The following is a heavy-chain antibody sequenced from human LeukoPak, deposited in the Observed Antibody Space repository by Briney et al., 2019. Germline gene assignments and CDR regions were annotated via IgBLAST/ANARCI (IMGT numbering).Heavy chain of an antibody. D-gene: IGHD6-13*01. V-gene: IGHV4-34*01. CDR3: ARGSAAGVDY. CDR1: GGFFSGYY. J-gene: IGHJ4*02. Sequence: YPSETLSLTCAVYGGFFSGYYWSWIRQPPGKGLEWIGEINHSGSTNYNPSLKSRVTISVDTSKNQFSLKLSSVTAADTAVYYCARGSAAGVDYWGQGTLVTVSS. CDR2: INHSGST.